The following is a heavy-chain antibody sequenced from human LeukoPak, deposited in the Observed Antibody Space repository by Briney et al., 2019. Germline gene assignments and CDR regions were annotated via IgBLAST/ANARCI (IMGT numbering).Heavy chain of an antibody. V-gene: IGHV1-3*01. CDR2: INAGNGNT. J-gene: IGHJ1*01. CDR1: GYTFTSYY. D-gene: IGHD3-22*01. CDR3: ARGDSSGYLEYFQH. Sequence: ASVKVSCKASGYTFTSYYIHWVRQAPGQRLEWMGWINAGNGNTKYSQKFQGRVTITRDTSASTAYMELSSLRSEDTAVYYCARGDSSGYLEYFQHWGQGTLVTVSS.